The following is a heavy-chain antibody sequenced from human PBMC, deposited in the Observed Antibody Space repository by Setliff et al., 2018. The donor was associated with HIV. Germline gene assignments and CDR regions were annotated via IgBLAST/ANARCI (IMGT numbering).Heavy chain of an antibody. J-gene: IGHJ4*02. CDR3: ASFFVTTVTNQDY. D-gene: IGHD4-17*01. CDR1: GGSLSNYY. Sequence: PSETLSLTCTVYGGSLSNYYTNWIHQPPGKGLEWIGELSPSGTTRSNPSLQSRVTISLDTSNNQFSLKLTSVTAADTAMYYCASFFVTTVTNQDYWGQGTPVTVSS. V-gene: IGHV4-34*01. CDR2: LSPSGTT.